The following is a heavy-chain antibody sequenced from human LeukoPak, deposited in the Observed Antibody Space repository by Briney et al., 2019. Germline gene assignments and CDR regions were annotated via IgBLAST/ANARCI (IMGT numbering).Heavy chain of an antibody. Sequence: PSETLSLTCTVSGGSVSSGTYYWSWIRQPPGKGLEWIGYIYYTGSTNYNPSLKCRLTISVDTSKNQFSLKLSSVTAADTADYFCARTYCSGGSCVDDWGQGTLVTVSS. CDR1: GGSVSSGTYY. J-gene: IGHJ4*02. V-gene: IGHV4-61*01. D-gene: IGHD2-15*01. CDR3: ARTYCSGGSCVDD. CDR2: IYYTGST.